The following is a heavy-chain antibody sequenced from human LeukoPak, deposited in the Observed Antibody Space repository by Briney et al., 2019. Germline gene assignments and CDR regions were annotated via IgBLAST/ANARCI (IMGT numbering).Heavy chain of an antibody. CDR3: ARGRPVSGSYYVY. CDR2: INHSGST. Sequence: PSETLSLTCTVSGGSISSSSYYWGWIRQPPGKGLEWIGEINHSGSTNYNPSLKSRVTISVDTSKNQFSLKLSSVTAADTAVYYCARGRPVSGSYYVYWGQGTLVTVSS. D-gene: IGHD1-26*01. J-gene: IGHJ4*02. CDR1: GGSISSSSYY. V-gene: IGHV4-39*07.